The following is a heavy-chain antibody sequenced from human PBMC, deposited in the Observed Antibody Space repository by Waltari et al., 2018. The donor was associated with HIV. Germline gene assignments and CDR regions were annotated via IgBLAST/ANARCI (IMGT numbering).Heavy chain of an antibody. CDR3: TKGMYANQDYFDN. J-gene: IGHJ4*02. V-gene: IGHV5-51*03. D-gene: IGHD2-8*01. CDR2: IYPGHSDT. CDR1: GYSFATYW. Sequence: EVQLVQSGAEVKKPGESLKISCKGSGYSFATYWIGWVRQRPGKGLGWMGIIYPGHSDTRYSPSFQGQLTISADKSIRTAYLQWSSLKASDTAMYYCTKGMYANQDYFDNWGQGTLVTVSS.